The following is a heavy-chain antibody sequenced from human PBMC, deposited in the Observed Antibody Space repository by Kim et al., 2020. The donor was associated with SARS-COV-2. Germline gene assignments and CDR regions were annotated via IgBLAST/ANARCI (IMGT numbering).Heavy chain of an antibody. V-gene: IGHV3-23*01. D-gene: IGHD2-2*01. Sequence: GGSLRLSCAASGFTFSSYAMSWVRQAPGKWLEWVSGISGSGSRTYFADSVKGRFTISRDNSENTLFLQMNSLRADDTAVYYCAKERGDGEKVPAAINYWGQGTLVTVSS. J-gene: IGHJ4*02. CDR3: AKERGDGEKVPAAINY. CDR1: GFTFSSYA. CDR2: ISGSGSRT.